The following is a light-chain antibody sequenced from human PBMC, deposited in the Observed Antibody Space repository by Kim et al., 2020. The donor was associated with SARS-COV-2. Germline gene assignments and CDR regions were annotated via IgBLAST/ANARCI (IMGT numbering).Light chain of an antibody. J-gene: IGKJ4*01. V-gene: IGKV3-11*01. CDR1: QSVSSY. CDR3: QQRSNWPLT. Sequence: SLSPGQRATLSCRASQSVSSYLAWFQQKPGQAPRLLISDASNRATGIPARFSGSGSGTDFMLTISSLEPEDSAVYYCQQRSNWPLTFGGGTKLEIK. CDR2: DAS.